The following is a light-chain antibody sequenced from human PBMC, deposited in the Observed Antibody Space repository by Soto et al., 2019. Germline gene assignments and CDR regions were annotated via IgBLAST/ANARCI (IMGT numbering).Light chain of an antibody. V-gene: IGKV3-20*01. Sequence: EPVFTQSPDPLSLSPGERGTLSCRAGQSVSSGYLAWYQQKPGQAPRLLIYGASSRATGIPDRFSGSGSGKEFTLTISRLEPEDFAVYYCQQYGSSPLTVGGGTKVEIK. J-gene: IGKJ4*01. CDR2: GAS. CDR3: QQYGSSPLT. CDR1: QSVSSGY.